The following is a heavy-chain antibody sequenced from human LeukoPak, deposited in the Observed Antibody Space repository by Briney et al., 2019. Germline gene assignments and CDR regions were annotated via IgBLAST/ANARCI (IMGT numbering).Heavy chain of an antibody. CDR1: GASISSDDYF. J-gene: IGHJ4*02. CDR3: ARRSRFYYYFDY. CDR2: IYYRGTT. Sequence: PSETLSLTCTVSGASISSDDYFWSWIRQAPGKGLEWIGHIYYRGTTYYNPSLKGRLTISVDTSKNQFSLKLSSVTAADTAVYFCARRSRFYYYFDYWGQGALVTVSS. D-gene: IGHD3-9*01. V-gene: IGHV4-30-4*01.